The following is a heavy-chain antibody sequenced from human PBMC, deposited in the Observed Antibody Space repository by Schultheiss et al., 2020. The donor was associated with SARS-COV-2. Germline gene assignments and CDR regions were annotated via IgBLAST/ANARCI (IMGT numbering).Heavy chain of an antibody. Sequence: SQTLSLTCAVYGGSFSGYYWSWIRQPPGKGLEWIGSIYYSGSTNYNPSLKSRVTISVDTSKNQFSLKLSSVTAADTAVYYCARDWGVVPAAHTAIWYFDLWGRGTLVTVSS. J-gene: IGHJ2*01. V-gene: IGHV4-59*12. CDR2: IYYSGST. CDR1: GGSFSGYY. CDR3: ARDWGVVPAAHTAIWYFDL. D-gene: IGHD2-2*01.